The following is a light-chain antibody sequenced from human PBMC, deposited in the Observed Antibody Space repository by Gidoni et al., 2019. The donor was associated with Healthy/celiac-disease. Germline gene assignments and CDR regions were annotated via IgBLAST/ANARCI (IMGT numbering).Light chain of an antibody. CDR2: WAS. CDR1: QNILYSSNNKNY. CDR3: QQYYTTLYT. Sequence: DIVMTQSPDSLAVSLGERATINCKSSQNILYSSNNKNYLAWYQQKPGQPPKLLIYWASTRESGVPDRFRGSGSGTDFTLTIRSLQAEDVAVYYCQQYYTTLYTFGQGTKLEIK. V-gene: IGKV4-1*01. J-gene: IGKJ2*01.